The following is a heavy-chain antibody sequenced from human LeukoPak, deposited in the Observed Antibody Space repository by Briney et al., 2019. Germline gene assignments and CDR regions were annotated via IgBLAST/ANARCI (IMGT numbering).Heavy chain of an antibody. CDR3: ARGFKKDICSGYRGYYYMDV. CDR2: INHSGST. CDR1: GGSFSGYY. V-gene: IGHV4-34*01. J-gene: IGHJ6*03. Sequence: PSETLSLTCAAYGGSFSGYYWSWIRQPPGKGLEWIGEINHSGSTNYNPSLKRRFIISVDTSKNQFSLKLSSVTTADTAMYYCARGFKKDICSGYRGYYYMDVWGKGTTVTVSS. D-gene: IGHD3-3*01.